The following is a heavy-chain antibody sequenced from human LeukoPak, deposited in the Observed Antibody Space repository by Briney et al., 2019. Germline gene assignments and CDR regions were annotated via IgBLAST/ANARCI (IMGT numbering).Heavy chain of an antibody. J-gene: IGHJ4*02. D-gene: IGHD2-15*01. CDR2: IYHSGST. V-gene: IGHV4-38-2*02. CDR1: GYSISNGYY. CDR3: ARSYCSGGSCYHPTANDY. Sequence: SETLSLTCTVSGYSISNGYYWAWIRQPPGKGLEWIGSIYHSGSTYYNPSLKSRVTISVDTSKNQFSLKLSSVTAADTAVYYCARSYCSGGSCYHPTANDYWGQGTLVTVSS.